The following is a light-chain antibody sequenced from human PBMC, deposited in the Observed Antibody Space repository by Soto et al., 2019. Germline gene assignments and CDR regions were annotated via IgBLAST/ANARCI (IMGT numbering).Light chain of an antibody. CDR1: SSNIGSNT. J-gene: IGLJ1*01. V-gene: IGLV1-44*01. CDR2: SNN. Sequence: QSVLTQSPSASGTPGQRVTISCSGSSSNIGSNTVSWYQQLPGTAPKLLIYSNNQRPSGVPDRFSGSKSGTSASLAIGGLQSEDEGDYYCATWDDRLNGHVFGTGTKVTVL. CDR3: ATWDDRLNGHV.